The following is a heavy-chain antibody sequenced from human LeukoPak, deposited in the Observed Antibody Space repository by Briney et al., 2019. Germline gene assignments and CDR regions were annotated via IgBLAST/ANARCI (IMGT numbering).Heavy chain of an antibody. CDR2: INPNSGGT. J-gene: IGHJ6*03. Sequence: GASMTVSCKASGYTFTGYYMHWVRQAPGQGLEWMGWINPNSGGTNYAQNFQGRVTMTRDTSISTAYMELSRVRSDDTAVYYCARDHRGYSYGYVAYYYMDVWGKGTTVTVSS. CDR1: GYTFTGYY. D-gene: IGHD5-18*01. V-gene: IGHV1-2*02. CDR3: ARDHRGYSYGYVAYYYMDV.